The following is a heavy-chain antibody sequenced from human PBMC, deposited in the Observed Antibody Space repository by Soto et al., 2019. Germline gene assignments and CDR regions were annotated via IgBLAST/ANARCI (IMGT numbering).Heavy chain of an antibody. V-gene: IGHV4-61*01. J-gene: IGHJ5*02. D-gene: IGHD1-26*01. CDR3: ARRIVGARTGWFDP. Sequence: QVQLQESGPGLVKPSETLSLTCTVSGGSVSSGSYYWSWIRQPPGKGLEWIGYIYYSGSTNYNPSLKSRVTISVDTSKNQFSLKLSSVTAADTAVYYCARRIVGARTGWFDPWGQGTLVTVSS. CDR1: GGSVSSGSYY. CDR2: IYYSGST.